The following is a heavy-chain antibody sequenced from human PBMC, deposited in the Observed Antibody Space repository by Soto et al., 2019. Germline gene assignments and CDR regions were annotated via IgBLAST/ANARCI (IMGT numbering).Heavy chain of an antibody. Sequence: GGSLRLSCAASGFTFSSYAMHWVRQAPGKGLEWVAVISYDGSNKYYADSVKGRFTISRDNSKNTLYLQMNSLRAEDTAVYYCARSVHYDFWSGYSRPDYYYYGMDVWGQGTSVTVSS. D-gene: IGHD3-3*01. CDR1: GFTFSSYA. CDR2: ISYDGSNK. CDR3: ARSVHYDFWSGYSRPDYYYYGMDV. V-gene: IGHV3-30-3*01. J-gene: IGHJ6*02.